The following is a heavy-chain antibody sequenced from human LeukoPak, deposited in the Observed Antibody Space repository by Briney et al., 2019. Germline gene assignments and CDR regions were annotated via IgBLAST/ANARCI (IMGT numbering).Heavy chain of an antibody. Sequence: GGSLRLSCAASGFTFSSYWMSWVRQAPGKGLEWVANIKEDGGEKYYVDSVKGRFTISRDNAKNSLYLQMNSLRAEDTAVYYCARRDGGHYDILTGYYLYYYYMDVWGKGTTVTVSS. CDR1: GFTFSSYW. J-gene: IGHJ6*03. CDR2: IKEDGGEK. V-gene: IGHV3-7*01. D-gene: IGHD3-9*01. CDR3: ARRDGGHYDILTGYYLYYYYMDV.